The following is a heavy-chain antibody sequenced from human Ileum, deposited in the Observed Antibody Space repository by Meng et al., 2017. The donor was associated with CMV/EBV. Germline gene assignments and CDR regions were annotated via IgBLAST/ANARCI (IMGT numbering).Heavy chain of an antibody. V-gene: IGHV3-21*01. CDR2: ISWSSNYK. CDR1: GLTSSSYA. Sequence: GESLKISCVDSGLTSSSYALNWVRQAPGKGLEWVSFISWSSNYKHYADSVKGRFTISRDNPSNSLYLQMNSLRAEDTAVYYCARVALFGGVPGHMDYWGQGTLVTVSS. D-gene: IGHD3-16*01. J-gene: IGHJ4*02. CDR3: ARVALFGGVPGHMDY.